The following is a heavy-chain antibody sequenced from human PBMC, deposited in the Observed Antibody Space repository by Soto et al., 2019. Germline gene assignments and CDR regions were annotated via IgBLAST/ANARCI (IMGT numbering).Heavy chain of an antibody. D-gene: IGHD6-19*01. V-gene: IGHV3-74*01. CDR3: ARASSGWYFDY. J-gene: IGHJ4*02. CDR1: GFTFSSYW. CDR2: VNSDGSGT. Sequence: LRLSCAASGFTFSSYWMHWVRQAPGKGLVCVSRVNSDGSGTTYADSVKGRFTISRDNAKNTLYLQMNSLRAEDTAVYYCARASSGWYFDYWGRGTLVTVSS.